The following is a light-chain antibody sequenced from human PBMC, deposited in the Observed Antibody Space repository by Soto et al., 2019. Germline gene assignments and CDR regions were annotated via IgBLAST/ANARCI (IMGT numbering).Light chain of an antibody. CDR3: QQFNVYPLT. CDR1: QGINDY. CDR2: AAS. V-gene: IGKV1-9*01. Sequence: DIQLTQSPSFLSASVGDRVTIPCRASQGINDYLAWYQQKPGKAPKLLIYAASTLQSEVPSRFSGSASGTEFTLTISSLQPEDFATYYCQQFNVYPLTFGGGTKVEIK. J-gene: IGKJ4*01.